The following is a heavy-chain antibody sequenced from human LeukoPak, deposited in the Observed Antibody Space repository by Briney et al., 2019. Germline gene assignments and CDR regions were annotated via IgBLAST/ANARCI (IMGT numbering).Heavy chain of an antibody. CDR2: INPSGGST. J-gene: IGHJ4*02. CDR1: GYTFTSYY. V-gene: IGHV1-46*01. D-gene: IGHD6-6*01. CDR3: ARDRDEYSCSSILDY. Sequence: ASVKVSCKASGYTFTSYYMHWVRQAPGQGLEWMGIINPSGGSTSYAQKFQGRVTMTRDTSTSTVYMELSSLRSEDTALYYCARDRDEYSCSSILDYWGQGTLVTVSS.